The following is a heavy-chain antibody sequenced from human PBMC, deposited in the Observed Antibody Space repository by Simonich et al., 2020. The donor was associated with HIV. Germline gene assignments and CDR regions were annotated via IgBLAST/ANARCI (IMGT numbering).Heavy chain of an antibody. J-gene: IGHJ4*02. CDR2: ISYDGSNK. V-gene: IGHV3-30*07. Sequence: QVQLVESGGGVVQPGRSLRLSCAASGFTFSSYAMHWVRQAPGKGIEWVAVISYDGSNKYYAASVKGRFTISRDNSKNTLYLQMNSLRAEDTAVYYCASGGSISSVWADDYWGQGTLVTVSS. CDR3: ASGGSISSVWADDY. D-gene: IGHD3-16*01. CDR1: GFTFSSYA.